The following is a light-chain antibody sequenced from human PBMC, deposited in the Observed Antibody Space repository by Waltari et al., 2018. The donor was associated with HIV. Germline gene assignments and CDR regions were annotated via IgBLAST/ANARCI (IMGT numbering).Light chain of an antibody. Sequence: NFILTQPHSVSESPGKTVTISCTRSSGNIASSYVQWYQQRPGSSPTTVIYANNQRPSGVPDRFSGSIHSSSNSAALTISGLRTEDEADYYCQSHDNKIFYVFGGGTYVTVL. V-gene: IGLV6-57*01. CDR2: ANN. CDR1: SGNIASSY. J-gene: IGLJ1*01. CDR3: QSHDNKIFYV.